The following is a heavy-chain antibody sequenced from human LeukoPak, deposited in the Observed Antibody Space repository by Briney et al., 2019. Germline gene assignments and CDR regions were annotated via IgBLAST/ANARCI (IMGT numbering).Heavy chain of an antibody. J-gene: IGHJ4*02. CDR2: IYTGGST. Sequence: PGGSLRLSCEASGFIVSANYMSWVRQAPGGGLEWVSVIYTGGSTQYADSVKGRFSISRDNSKNTLYLQMKSLRAEDTAVYYCARGDGYNFLDYWGQGTLVTVSS. D-gene: IGHD5-24*01. CDR1: GFIVSANY. V-gene: IGHV3-66*01. CDR3: ARGDGYNFLDY.